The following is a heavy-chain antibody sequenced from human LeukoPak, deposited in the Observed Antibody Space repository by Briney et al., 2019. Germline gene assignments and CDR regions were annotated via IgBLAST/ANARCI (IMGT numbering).Heavy chain of an antibody. V-gene: IGHV3-23*01. Sequence: GGSLRLSCVASGFTFNIYAMIWVRQAPGKGLEWVSGISGSGSNTYNADYVKGRFTISRDNSKNTVYLQVNSLRAEDTAIYYCAKDPLDYWGQGTLVTVSS. CDR2: ISGSGSNT. CDR3: AKDPLDY. J-gene: IGHJ4*02. CDR1: GFTFNIYA.